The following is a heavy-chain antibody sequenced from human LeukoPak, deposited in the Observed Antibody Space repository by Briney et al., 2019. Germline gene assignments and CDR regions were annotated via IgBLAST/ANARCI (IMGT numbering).Heavy chain of an antibody. Sequence: PSGTLSLTCAVSGVSITRHNWWSWVRQSPGKGLEWIGEIHNSGSTNYNPSLKSRVTISVDKSKNQFSLSLNSVTTADAAVYHCARVAVGVRGVSRNWFDPWGQGTLVTVSS. J-gene: IGHJ5*02. D-gene: IGHD3-10*01. CDR1: GVSITRHNW. V-gene: IGHV4-4*02. CDR2: IHNSGST. CDR3: ARVAVGVRGVSRNWFDP.